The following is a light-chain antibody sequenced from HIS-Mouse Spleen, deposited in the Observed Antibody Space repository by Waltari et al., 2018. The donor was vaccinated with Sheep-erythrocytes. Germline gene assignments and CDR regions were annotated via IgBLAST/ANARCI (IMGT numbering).Light chain of an antibody. J-gene: IGLJ2*01. CDR1: HIGSKS. CDR2: DDS. CDR3: QVWDSSSDHVV. Sequence: SYVLTQPPSVSVAPAQTARLTCGGNHIGSKSVHWYKQKPGQAPVLVVYDDSDRPSGIPERFSGSNSGNTATLTISRVEAGDEADYYCQVWDSSSDHVVFGGGTKLTVL. V-gene: IGLV3-21*02.